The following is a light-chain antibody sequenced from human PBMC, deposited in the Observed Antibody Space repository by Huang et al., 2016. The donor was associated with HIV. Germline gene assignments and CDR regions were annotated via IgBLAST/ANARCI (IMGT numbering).Light chain of an antibody. V-gene: IGKV3-11*01. CDR2: DAS. Sequence: DIVLTQSPATLSLSPGERATVSCRASQSVSTFLAWYQHKPGQAPRLLIFDASNRASGVPARFSGTGSETDFTLAISSLEPSDVAVYYCQQHSYWPITFGRGTRLEI. J-gene: IGKJ5*01. CDR3: QQHSYWPIT. CDR1: QSVSTF.